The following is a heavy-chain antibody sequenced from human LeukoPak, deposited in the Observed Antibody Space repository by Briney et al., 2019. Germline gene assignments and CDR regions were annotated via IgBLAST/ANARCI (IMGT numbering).Heavy chain of an antibody. CDR1: GGTFSSYA. J-gene: IGHJ6*03. CDR3: ARDPLYYDFWSGNYYYYMDV. CDR2: ISAYNGNT. V-gene: IGHV1-18*01. Sequence: GSSVKVSCKASGGTFSSYAISWVRQAPGQGLEWMGWISAYNGNTNYAQKLQGRVTMTTDTSTSTAYMELRSLRSDDTAVYYCARDPLYYDFWSGNYYYYMDVWGKGTTVTVSS. D-gene: IGHD3-3*01.